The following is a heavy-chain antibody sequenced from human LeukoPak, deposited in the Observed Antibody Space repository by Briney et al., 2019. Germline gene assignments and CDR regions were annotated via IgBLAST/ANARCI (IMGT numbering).Heavy chain of an antibody. J-gene: IGHJ5*02. Sequence: PSETLSLTCTVSGGSISSSSYYWGWIRQPPGKGLGWIGSIYYSGSTYYNPSLKSRVTISVDTSKNQFSLKLSSVTAADTAVYYCARLDYYDRENWFDPWGQGTLVTVSS. V-gene: IGHV4-39*01. CDR2: IYYSGST. D-gene: IGHD3-22*01. CDR3: ARLDYYDRENWFDP. CDR1: GGSISSSSYY.